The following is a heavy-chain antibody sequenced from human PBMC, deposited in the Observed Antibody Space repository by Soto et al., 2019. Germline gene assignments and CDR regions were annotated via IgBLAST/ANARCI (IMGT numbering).Heavy chain of an antibody. CDR2: IKQDGSEN. CDR3: ARVPTKDDAFDI. J-gene: IGHJ3*02. Sequence: GGSLRLSCAASGFTFSSYLMRWVRKAPGKGLEGVANIKQDGSENYYVDSVNGRFTISRDNAKNSLYLQMNSLRAEDTAVYYCARVPTKDDAFDIWGQGTMVTVSS. CDR1: GFTFSSYL. V-gene: IGHV3-7*01. D-gene: IGHD1-1*01.